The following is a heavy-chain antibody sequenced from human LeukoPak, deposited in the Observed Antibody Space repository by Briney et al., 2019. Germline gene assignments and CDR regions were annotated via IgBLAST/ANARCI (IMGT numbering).Heavy chain of an antibody. CDR3: ARDRRRYYDSRGHDAFDI. J-gene: IGHJ3*02. D-gene: IGHD3-22*01. CDR2: IIPILGIA. Sequence: SVKVSCKASGGTFISYAISWVRQAPGQGLEWMGRIIPILGIANYAQKFQGRVTITADKSTSTAYMELSSLRSEDTAVYYCARDRRRYYDSRGHDAFDIWGQGTMVTVSS. V-gene: IGHV1-69*04. CDR1: GGTFISYA.